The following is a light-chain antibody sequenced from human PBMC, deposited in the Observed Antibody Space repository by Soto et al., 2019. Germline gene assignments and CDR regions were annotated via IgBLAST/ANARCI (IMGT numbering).Light chain of an antibody. CDR3: QQYNSFIWT. CDR1: QTISSW. CDR2: NAS. Sequence: DIQMTQSPSTLSASVGDRVTIICRASQTISSWLAWYQQKGGKAPKLLISNASILDSGVPSRFSGSGSGTEFNLTISSLQPEDFATYYCQQYNSFIWTFGQGTKVDSK. V-gene: IGKV1-5*03. J-gene: IGKJ1*01.